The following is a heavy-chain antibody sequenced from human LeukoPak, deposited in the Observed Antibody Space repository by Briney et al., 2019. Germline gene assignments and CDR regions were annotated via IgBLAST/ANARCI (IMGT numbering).Heavy chain of an antibody. CDR1: GGSFSGYY. CDR3: ARGLRPLFHYDILTGSPRQESLSHPPQPKGNWFDP. CDR2: INHSGST. Sequence: SETLSLTCAVYGGSFSGYYWSWIRQPPGKGLEWIGEINHSGSTNYNPSLKSRVTISVDTSKNQFSLKLSSVTAADTAVYYCARGLRPLFHYDILTGSPRQESLSHPPQPKGNWFDPWGQGTLVTVSS. J-gene: IGHJ5*02. D-gene: IGHD3-9*01. V-gene: IGHV4-34*01.